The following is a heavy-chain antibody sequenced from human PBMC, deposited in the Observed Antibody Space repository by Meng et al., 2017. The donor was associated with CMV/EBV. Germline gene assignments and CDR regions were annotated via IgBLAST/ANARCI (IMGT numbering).Heavy chain of an antibody. J-gene: IGHJ6*02. CDR2: ISSSGSTI. D-gene: IGHD3-3*01. CDR1: GFTFSDYY. V-gene: IGHV3-11*04. Sequence: GGSLRLSCAASGFTFSDYYTSWIRQAPGKGLEWVSYISSSGSTIYYADSVKGRFTISRDNAKNSLYLQMNSLRAEDTAVYYCARVSRYDFWSGIYYYYGMDVWGQGTTVTVSS. CDR3: ARVSRYDFWSGIYYYYGMDV.